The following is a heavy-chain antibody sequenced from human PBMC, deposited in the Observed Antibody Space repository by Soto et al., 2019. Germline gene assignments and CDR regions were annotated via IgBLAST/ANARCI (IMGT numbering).Heavy chain of an antibody. J-gene: IGHJ4*01. Sequence: EVQLVESGGGLVKPGGSLRLSCAASGFTFNNAWINWVRQAPGKGLEWVGRIKSKTDGGTPDYAAPVKGRFAISRDDSKNMVYLQKNSLKTEDTGIYYCTTDSYSSIIVVRFDYWGHGTLVTVSS. CDR2: IKSKTDGGTP. D-gene: IGHD3-22*01. CDR3: TTDSYSSIIVVRFDY. CDR1: GFTFNNAW. V-gene: IGHV3-15*07.